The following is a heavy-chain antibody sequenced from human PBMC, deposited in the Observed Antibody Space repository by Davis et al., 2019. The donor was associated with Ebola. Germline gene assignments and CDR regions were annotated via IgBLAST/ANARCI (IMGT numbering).Heavy chain of an antibody. CDR1: GGTFSSYA. D-gene: IGHD2-2*01. V-gene: IGHV1-69*13. CDR3: ARGAYCSSTSCYYYWFDP. J-gene: IGHJ5*02. Sequence: AASVKVSCKASGGTFSSYAISWVRQAPGQGLEWMGGIIPIFGTANYAQKFQGRVTITADESTSTAYMELSSLRSEDTAVYYCARGAYCSSTSCYYYWFDPWGQGTLVTVSS. CDR2: IIPIFGTA.